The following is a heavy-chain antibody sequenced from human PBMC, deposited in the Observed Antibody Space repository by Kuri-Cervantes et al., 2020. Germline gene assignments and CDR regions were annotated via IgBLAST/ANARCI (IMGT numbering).Heavy chain of an antibody. J-gene: IGHJ6*02. CDR3: ARDLGGRYCSSTCSMDV. D-gene: IGHD2-2*01. CDR2: IYYSGST. CDR1: GGSISRGGYY. V-gene: IGHV4-31*03. Sequence: LRLSCTVSGGSISRGGYYWSWIRQRPGKGLEWIGYIYYSGSTYYNPSLKSRVTMSVDTSKNQFSLKLSSVTAADTAVYYCARDLGGRYCSSTCSMDVWAQGTTVTVPS.